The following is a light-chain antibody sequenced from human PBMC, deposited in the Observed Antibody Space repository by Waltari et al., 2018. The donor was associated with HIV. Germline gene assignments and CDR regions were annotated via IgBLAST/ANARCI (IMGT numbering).Light chain of an antibody. J-gene: IGLJ2*01. V-gene: IGLV2-23*02. CDR2: EVS. CDR3: CSYAGTSTYVA. CDR1: SSDVGRYNL. Sequence: QSALTQPASVSGSPGQSITISCTGTSSDVGRYNLVSWYQQHPGKAPKLTIYEVSKWPSGVSNRFHGSKSGNTASLTISGLQAEDEADYYCCSYAGTSTYVAFGGGTKLTVL.